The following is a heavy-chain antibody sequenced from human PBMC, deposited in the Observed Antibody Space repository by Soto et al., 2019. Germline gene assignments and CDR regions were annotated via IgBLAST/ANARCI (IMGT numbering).Heavy chain of an antibody. CDR3: ARRRGQCSDGVCFSWWFDP. Sequence: GESLKISCKGSGYSFTSYWISWVRQMPGKGLEWMGRIDPSDSYTNYSPSFQGHVTISADKSISTAYLQWSSLKASDTGIYYCARRRGQCSDGVCFSWWFDPWGQGTRVTVSS. V-gene: IGHV5-10-1*01. CDR1: GYSFTSYW. D-gene: IGHD2-21*02. J-gene: IGHJ5*02. CDR2: IDPSDSYT.